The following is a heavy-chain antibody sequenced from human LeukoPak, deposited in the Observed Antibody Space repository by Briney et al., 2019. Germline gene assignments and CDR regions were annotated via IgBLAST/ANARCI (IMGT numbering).Heavy chain of an antibody. CDR2: ISRSGNTI. Sequence: GGSLRLSCAISGFTFSGCELTWVRQAPGKGLEWISYISRSGNTIYYADSVKGRFTTSRDNAKNSLYLQMNSLRVEDTAVYYCAGGQGWVADYWGQGTLVTVSS. V-gene: IGHV3-48*03. CDR3: AGGQGWVADY. D-gene: IGHD1-26*01. J-gene: IGHJ4*02. CDR1: GFTFSGCE.